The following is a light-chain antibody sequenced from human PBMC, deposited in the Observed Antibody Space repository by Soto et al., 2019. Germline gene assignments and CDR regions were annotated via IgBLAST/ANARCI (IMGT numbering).Light chain of an antibody. J-gene: IGLJ1*01. CDR2: DVS. CDR3: CSYTTSNTRQIV. CDR1: SSDVGGYNY. Sequence: QSALTQPASVSGSPVQSITISCTGTSSDVGGYNYISWYQQHPGKAPKFMIYDVSNRPSGVSNRFSGSKSGNTACLTISGRQAEDEADYYCCSYTTSNTRQIVFGTGTKLTVL. V-gene: IGLV2-14*01.